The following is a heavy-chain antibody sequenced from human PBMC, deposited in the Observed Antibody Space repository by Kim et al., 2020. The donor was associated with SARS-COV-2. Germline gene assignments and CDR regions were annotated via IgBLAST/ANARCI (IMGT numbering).Heavy chain of an antibody. CDR3: AARLAPVGAPQDY. V-gene: IGHV3-7*01. CDR2: IMSGGSEK. J-gene: IGHJ4*02. D-gene: IGHD6-13*01. CDR1: GLDFSSYW. Sequence: GGSLRLSCAASGLDFSSYWMHWVRQAPGKGLKWVGNIMSGGSEKHYVDSVKGRFTISRDNAKNSLYLQMNSLRADDTAVYYCAARLAPVGAPQDYWGRGTLVTVSS.